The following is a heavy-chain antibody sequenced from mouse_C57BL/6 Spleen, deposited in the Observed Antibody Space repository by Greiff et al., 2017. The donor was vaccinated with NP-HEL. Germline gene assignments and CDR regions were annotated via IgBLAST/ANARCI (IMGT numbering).Heavy chain of an antibody. CDR1: GFTFSSYA. J-gene: IGHJ1*03. Sequence: EVMLVESGEGLVKPGGSLKLSCAASGFTFSSYAMSWVRQTPEKRLEWVAYISSGGDYTYYAETVKGRFTISRDNARNTLYLQMSSLKSEDTAMYYCTRDFITTVVAPGYFDVWGTGTTVTVSS. CDR3: TRDFITTVVAPGYFDV. D-gene: IGHD1-1*01. CDR2: ISSGGDYT. V-gene: IGHV5-9-1*02.